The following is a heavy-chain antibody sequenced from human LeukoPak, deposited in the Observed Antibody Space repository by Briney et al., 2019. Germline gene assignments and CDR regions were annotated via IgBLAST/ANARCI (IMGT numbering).Heavy chain of an antibody. CDR1: GFTFSIYW. CDR2: INTDGSST. CDR3: ARGRQVDRYYFDY. V-gene: IGHV3-74*01. D-gene: IGHD3/OR15-3a*01. J-gene: IGHJ4*02. Sequence: GGSLRLSCAPSGFTFSIYWMHWVRQAPGKGLVWVSRINTDGSSTSYADSVKGRFTISRDNAKNTLYLQMNSLRAEDTAVYYCARGRQVDRYYFDYWGQGTLVTVSS.